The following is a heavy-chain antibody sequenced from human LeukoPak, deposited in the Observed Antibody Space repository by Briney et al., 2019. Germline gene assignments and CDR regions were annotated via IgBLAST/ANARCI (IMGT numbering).Heavy chain of an antibody. CDR2: IRIDGNT. V-gene: IGHV3-74*01. Sequence: GGSLRLSYAASGFSLSDFWMHWVRQVPGKELVWVALIRIDGNTNVADSVRGRFSISRDKSKNTLYLQINSLRAEDTAVYYCAKNSGTNYYDTNGYFDYWGQGTLVTVSS. D-gene: IGHD3-22*01. CDR1: GFSLSDFW. J-gene: IGHJ4*02. CDR3: AKNSGTNYYDTNGYFDY.